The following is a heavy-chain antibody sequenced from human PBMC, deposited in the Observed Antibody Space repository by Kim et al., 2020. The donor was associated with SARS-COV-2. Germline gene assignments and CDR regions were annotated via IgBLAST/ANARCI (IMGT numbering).Heavy chain of an antibody. CDR1: GFTFSSYA. V-gene: IGHV3-33*06. J-gene: IGHJ6*02. D-gene: IGHD2-21*02. CDR3: AKDLMVVTAIPNYYYYYGMDV. Sequence: GGSLRLSCAASGFTFSSYAMHWVRQAPGKGLEWVAVIWYDGSNKYYADSVKGRFTISRDNSKNTLYLQMNSLRAEDTAVYYCAKDLMVVTAIPNYYYYYGMDVWGQGTTVTVSS. CDR2: IWYDGSNK.